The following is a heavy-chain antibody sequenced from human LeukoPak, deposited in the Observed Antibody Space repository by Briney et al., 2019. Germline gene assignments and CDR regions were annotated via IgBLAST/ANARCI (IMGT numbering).Heavy chain of an antibody. D-gene: IGHD4-17*01. CDR2: IYYSGST. J-gene: IGHJ3*02. Sequence: SETLSLTCTVSGGSISSYYWSWIRQPPRKGLEWIGYIYYSGSTNYNPSLKSRVTISVDTPKNQFSLKLSSVTAADTAVYYCARSSTTVTKRALDIWGQGTMVTVSS. V-gene: IGHV4-59*01. CDR1: GGSISSYY. CDR3: ARSSTTVTKRALDI.